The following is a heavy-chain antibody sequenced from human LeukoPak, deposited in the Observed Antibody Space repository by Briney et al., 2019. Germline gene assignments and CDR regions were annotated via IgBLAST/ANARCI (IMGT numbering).Heavy chain of an antibody. D-gene: IGHD3-10*01. J-gene: IGHJ4*02. Sequence: ASVKVSCKASGYTFTSYGISWVRQATGQGLEWMGWMNPNSGNTGYAQKFQGRVTITRNTSISTAYMELSSLRSEDTAVYYCATFYGSGTRDFDYWGQGTLVTVSS. CDR3: ATFYGSGTRDFDY. CDR2: MNPNSGNT. CDR1: GYTFTSYG. V-gene: IGHV1-8*03.